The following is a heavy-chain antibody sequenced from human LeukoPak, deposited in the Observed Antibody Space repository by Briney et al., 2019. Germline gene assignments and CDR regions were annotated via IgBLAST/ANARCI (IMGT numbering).Heavy chain of an antibody. V-gene: IGHV4-34*01. D-gene: IGHD3-22*01. CDR1: GGSFSGYY. J-gene: IGHJ4*02. CDR3: ARTNYYDSGGYYSLDY. Sequence: SETLSLTCAVYGGSFSGYYWSSIRQPPGKGLEWIGEINRSGSTNYNPSLKSRVTISVDTSKNHFSLKLSSVTAADTAVYYCARTNYYDSGGYYSLDYWGQGTLVTVSS. CDR2: INRSGST.